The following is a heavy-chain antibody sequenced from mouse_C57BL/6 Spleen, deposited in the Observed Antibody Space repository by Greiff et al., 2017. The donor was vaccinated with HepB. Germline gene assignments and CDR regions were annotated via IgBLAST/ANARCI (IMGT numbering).Heavy chain of an antibody. D-gene: IGHD2-5*01. CDR2: IDPEDGET. CDR3: ARGYYSNYYAMDY. J-gene: IGHJ4*01. CDR1: GFNIKDYY. V-gene: IGHV14-2*01. Sequence: VQLKESGAELVKPGASVKLSCTASGFNIKDYYLPWVKQRTEQGLEWIGRIDPEDGETKYAPKFPGKATITADTSSNTAYLQLSSLTSEDTAVYYCARGYYSNYYAMDYWGQGTSVTVSS.